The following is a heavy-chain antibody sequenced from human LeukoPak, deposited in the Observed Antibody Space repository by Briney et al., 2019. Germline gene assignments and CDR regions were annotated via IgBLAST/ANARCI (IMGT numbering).Heavy chain of an antibody. Sequence: GGSLRLSCAASGFTFSSYAMSWVRQAPGKGLEWVSAISGSGGSTYYADSVKGRFTISRDNSKNALYLQMNSLRAEDTAVYYCAKYRHTTSSSYARFFQHWGQGTLVTVSS. CDR3: AKYRHTTSSSYARFFQH. V-gene: IGHV3-23*01. CDR2: ISGSGGST. J-gene: IGHJ1*01. CDR1: GFTFSSYA. D-gene: IGHD6-13*01.